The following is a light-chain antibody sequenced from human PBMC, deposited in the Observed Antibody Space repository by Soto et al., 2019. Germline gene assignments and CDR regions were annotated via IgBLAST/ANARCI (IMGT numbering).Light chain of an antibody. CDR3: QSYDSSLSGSRV. CDR2: GNS. J-gene: IGLJ2*01. CDR1: SSNIGAGYD. V-gene: IGLV1-40*01. Sequence: QSVLTQTPSVYGAPGQRVTISCTGSSSNIGAGYDVHWYQQLPGTAPKLLIYGNSNRPSGVPDRFSGSKSGTSASLAITGLQAEDEADYYCQSYDSSLSGSRVFGGGTKVTVL.